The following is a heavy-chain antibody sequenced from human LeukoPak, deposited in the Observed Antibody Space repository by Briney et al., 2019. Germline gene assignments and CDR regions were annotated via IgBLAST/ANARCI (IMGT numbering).Heavy chain of an antibody. D-gene: IGHD6-19*01. CDR2: ISGSAGYT. CDR1: GFTFSSHA. Sequence: PGGSLRLSCAASGFTFSSHAMTWVRQAPGKGLEWVSGISGSAGYTYYADSVKGRFTTSRDTSKNTLYLQMNSLRAEDTAVYYCAKRGSGWYEDYYYYMDVWGKGTTVTISS. J-gene: IGHJ6*03. CDR3: AKRGSGWYEDYYYYMDV. V-gene: IGHV3-23*01.